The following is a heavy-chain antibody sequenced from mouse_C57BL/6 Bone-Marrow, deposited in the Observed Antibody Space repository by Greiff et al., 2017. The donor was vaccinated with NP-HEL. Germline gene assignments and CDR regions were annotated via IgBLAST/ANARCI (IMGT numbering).Heavy chain of an antibody. CDR2: IHPNSGST. J-gene: IGHJ2*01. CDR3: ASPGTMVTTYYFDY. CDR1: GYTFTSYW. V-gene: IGHV1-64*01. Sequence: QVQLQQPGAELVKPGASVKLSCKASGYTFTSYWMHWVKQRPGQGLEWIGMIHPNSGSTNYNEKFKSKATLTVDKSSSTAYMQLSSLTSEDSAVYYCASPGTMVTTYYFDYWGQGTTLTVSS. D-gene: IGHD2-1*01.